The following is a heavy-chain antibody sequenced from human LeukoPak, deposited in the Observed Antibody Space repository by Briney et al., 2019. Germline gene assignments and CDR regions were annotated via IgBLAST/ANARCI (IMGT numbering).Heavy chain of an antibody. V-gene: IGHV4-30-2*01. J-gene: IGHJ3*02. D-gene: IGHD2-8*01. CDR3: ARGNGAFDI. CDR1: GGSISSGGYS. CDR2: IYHSGST. Sequence: SETLSLTCAVSGGSISSGGYSWSWIRQPPGKGLEWIGYIYHSGSTYYNPSLKSRATISVDRSKNQFSLKLSSVTAADTAVYYCARGNGAFDIWGQGTMVTVSS.